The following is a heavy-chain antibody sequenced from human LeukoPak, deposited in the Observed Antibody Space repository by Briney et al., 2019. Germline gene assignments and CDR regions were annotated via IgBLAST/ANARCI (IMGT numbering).Heavy chain of an antibody. D-gene: IGHD5-18*01. J-gene: IGHJ6*02. CDR2: FDPEDGET. CDR3: AREGRGYSFSDYYYYGMDV. CDR1: GYTLTELS. V-gene: IGHV1-24*01. Sequence: ASVKVSCKVSGYTLTELSMHWVRQAPGKGLEWMGGFDPEDGETIYAQKFQGRVTMTEDTSTDTAYMELSSLRSEDTAVYYCAREGRGYSFSDYYYYGMDVWGQGTTVTVSS.